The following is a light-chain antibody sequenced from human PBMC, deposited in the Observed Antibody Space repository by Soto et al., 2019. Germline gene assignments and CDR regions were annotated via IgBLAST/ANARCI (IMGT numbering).Light chain of an antibody. CDR3: CSYKTSSTYV. Sequence: QSALTQPASVSGSPGQSIALSCTGTSSVVGGYNYVSWYQQHPGKAPKLMIYDVSNRPSGVSNRFSGSKSGNTASLTISGLQAEDEDDYYCCSYKTSSTYVFGTGTKVTVL. CDR2: DVS. V-gene: IGLV2-14*03. CDR1: SSVVGGYNY. J-gene: IGLJ1*01.